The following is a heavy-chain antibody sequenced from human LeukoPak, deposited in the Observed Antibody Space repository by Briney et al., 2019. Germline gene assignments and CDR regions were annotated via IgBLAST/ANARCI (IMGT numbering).Heavy chain of an antibody. CDR2: IYTSGST. CDR3: ARHNRNDSSGYKVWYFDY. J-gene: IGHJ4*02. D-gene: IGHD3-22*01. Sequence: SETLSLTCTVSGGSISSYYWSWIRQPPGKRLEWIGYIYTSGSTNYNPSLKSRVTISVDTSKNQFSLKLSSVTAADTAVYYCARHNRNDSSGYKVWYFDYWGQGTLVTVSS. CDR1: GGSISSYY. V-gene: IGHV4-4*09.